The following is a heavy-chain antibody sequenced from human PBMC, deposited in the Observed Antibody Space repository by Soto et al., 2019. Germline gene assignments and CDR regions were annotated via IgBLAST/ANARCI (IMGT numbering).Heavy chain of an antibody. J-gene: IGHJ4*02. D-gene: IGHD3-22*01. CDR1: GFTFSSYA. CDR3: ARESYYDSSGYYYHFFDY. CDR2: ISYDGSNK. V-gene: IGHV3-30-3*01. Sequence: QVQLVESGGGVVQPGRSLRLSCAASGFTFSSYAMHWVRQAPGKGLEWGAVISYDGSNKYYADSVKGRFTISRDNSKNTLYLQMNSLRAEDTAVYYCARESYYDSSGYYYHFFDYWGQGTLVTVSS.